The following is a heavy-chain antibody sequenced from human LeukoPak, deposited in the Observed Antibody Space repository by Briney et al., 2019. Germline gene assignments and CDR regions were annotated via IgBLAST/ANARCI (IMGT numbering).Heavy chain of an antibody. CDR1: GYSFTSYW. J-gene: IGHJ5*02. D-gene: IGHD2-8*01. Sequence: GESLKISCKGSGYSFTSYWIGWVRQMPGKGLEWMGLIYPGDSDTRYSPSFQGQVTISADKSISTAYLQWSSLKASDTAMYYCARLGGVGYTHNWFDPWGQGTLVTVSS. V-gene: IGHV5-51*01. CDR2: IYPGDSDT. CDR3: ARLGGVGYTHNWFDP.